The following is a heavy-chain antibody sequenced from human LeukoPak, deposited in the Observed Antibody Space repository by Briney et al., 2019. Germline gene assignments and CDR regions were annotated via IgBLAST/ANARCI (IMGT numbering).Heavy chain of an antibody. D-gene: IGHD6-13*01. V-gene: IGHV3-23*01. CDR2: ISGSGGST. Sequence: GGSLRLSCAASGFTFSSYAMSRVRQAPGKGLEWVSAISGSGGSTYYADSVKGRFTISRDNSKNTLYLQMNSLRAEDTAVYYCAKDREWQQLSDFDYWGQGTLVTVSS. J-gene: IGHJ4*02. CDR1: GFTFSSYA. CDR3: AKDREWQQLSDFDY.